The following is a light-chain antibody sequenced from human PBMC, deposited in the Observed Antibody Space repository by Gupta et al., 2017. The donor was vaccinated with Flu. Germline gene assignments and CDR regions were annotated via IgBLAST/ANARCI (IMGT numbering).Light chain of an antibody. V-gene: IGKV3-11*01. CDR3: QQRSNWFT. Sequence: EIVLTQSPTTLSLSPGERATLSCRASQSVSSNLAWYQQKPGQAPRLLIYDASNRATGIPARFSGSGSGTDFTLTSSSLEPEDFAVYYWQQRSNWFTFGPGTKVDIK. CDR2: DAS. CDR1: QSVSSN. J-gene: IGKJ3*01.